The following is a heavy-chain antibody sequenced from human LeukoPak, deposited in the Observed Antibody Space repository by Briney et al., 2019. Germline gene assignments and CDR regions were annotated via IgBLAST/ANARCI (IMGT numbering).Heavy chain of an antibody. V-gene: IGHV3-23*01. D-gene: IGHD6-13*01. J-gene: IGHJ4*02. CDR2: ISDSGGST. CDR3: AKRYRSSWSSFDY. CDR1: GFIFSNYA. Sequence: GGSLRLSCAASGFIFSNYAMNWVRQAPGKGLEWVSTISDSGGSTYNADSVKGRFTISRDNSEDTLYLQMNSLRAEDTAVYYCAKRYRSSWSSFDYWSQGTLVTVSS.